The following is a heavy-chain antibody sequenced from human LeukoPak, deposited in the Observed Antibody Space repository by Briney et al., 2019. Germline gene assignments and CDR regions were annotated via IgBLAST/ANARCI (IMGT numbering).Heavy chain of an antibody. CDR1: GFTFSSYD. D-gene: IGHD6-13*01. CDR2: IGIAGDT. CDR3: ARVGRYEQQPIFDY. Sequence: GGSLRLSCAASGFTFSSYDMHWVRQPTGQGLEWVSGIGIAGDTYYAGSVKGRFTISRDNAKNSLYLQMNSLRAEDTAVYYCARVGRYEQQPIFDYWGQGTLVTVSS. V-gene: IGHV3-13*04. J-gene: IGHJ4*02.